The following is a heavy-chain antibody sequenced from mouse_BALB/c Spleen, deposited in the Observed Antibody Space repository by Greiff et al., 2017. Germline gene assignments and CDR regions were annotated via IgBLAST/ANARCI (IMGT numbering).Heavy chain of an antibody. Sequence: VQLQQSGPELVKPGASVRISCKASGYTFTSYYIHWVKQRPGQGLEWIGWIYPGNVNTKYNEKFKGKATLTADKSSSTAYMQLSSLTSEDSAVYFCARWGGNYGGFAYWGQGTLVTVSA. V-gene: IGHV1S56*01. D-gene: IGHD2-1*01. J-gene: IGHJ3*01. CDR1: GYTFTSYY. CDR2: IYPGNVNT. CDR3: ARWGGNYGGFAY.